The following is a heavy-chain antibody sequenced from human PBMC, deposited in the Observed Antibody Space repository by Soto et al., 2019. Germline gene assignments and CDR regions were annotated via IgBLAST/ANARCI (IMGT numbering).Heavy chain of an antibody. CDR2: IYSGGST. V-gene: IGHV3-53*01. Sequence: EVQLVESGGGLIQPGGSLRLSCAASGFTVSSNYMSWVRQAPGKGLEWVSVIYSGGSTYYADSVKGRFTISRDNSKNTLYLQMNSLRAADTAVYYCAREGNDYGDYVSVRYFDLWGRGTLVTVSS. CDR3: AREGNDYGDYVSVRYFDL. J-gene: IGHJ2*01. D-gene: IGHD4-17*01. CDR1: GFTVSSNY.